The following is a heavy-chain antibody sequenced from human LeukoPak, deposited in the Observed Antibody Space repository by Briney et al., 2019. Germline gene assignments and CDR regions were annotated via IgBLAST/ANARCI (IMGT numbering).Heavy chain of an antibody. V-gene: IGHV1-2*02. D-gene: IGHD3-16*01. J-gene: IGHJ4*02. CDR3: ASGSLASYFDH. CDR1: GYTFSGYY. Sequence: ASVKVSCKASGYTFSGYYMHWVRQAPGQGLEWMGWINPNSGGTKYVQKFRGRVTMTRDTSISTAYMELSRLISDDTAVYYCASGSLASYFDHWGQGTLVTVSS. CDR2: INPNSGGT.